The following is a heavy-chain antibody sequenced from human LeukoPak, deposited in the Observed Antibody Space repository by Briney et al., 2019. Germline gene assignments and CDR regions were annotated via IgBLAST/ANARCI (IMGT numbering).Heavy chain of an antibody. D-gene: IGHD6-19*01. CDR3: ARASGVYSSGWYTPCFY. V-gene: IGHV1-18*04. J-gene: IGHJ4*02. CDR1: GYTFTSYG. CDR2: ISAYNGNT. Sequence: ASVKVSCKASGYTFTSYGISWVRQAPGQGLEWMGWISAYNGNTNYAQKLQGRVTMTTDTSTSTAYMELRSLRSDDTAVYYCARASGVYSSGWYTPCFYWGQGTLVTVSS.